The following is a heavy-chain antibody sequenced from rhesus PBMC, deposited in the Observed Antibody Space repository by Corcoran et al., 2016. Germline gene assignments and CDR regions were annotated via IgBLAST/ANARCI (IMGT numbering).Heavy chain of an antibody. CDR1: GFTFNNYD. Sequence: EVQLVESGGGLVQPGGSLRLSCAASGFTFNNYDMSWGRQAPGKGLEWVSYITYTGETLYYADSVRGRFTLSSDNAKNSLSLQMSSLRAEDTAVYYCARPQYGWTQGSLDVWGRGVLVTVSS. J-gene: IGHJ5-2*02. CDR3: ARPQYGWTQGSLDV. CDR2: ITYTGETL. D-gene: IGHD2-21*01. V-gene: IGHV3-136*01.